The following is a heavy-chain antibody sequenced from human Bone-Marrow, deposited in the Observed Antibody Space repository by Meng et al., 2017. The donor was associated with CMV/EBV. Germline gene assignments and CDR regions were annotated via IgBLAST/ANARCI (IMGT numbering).Heavy chain of an antibody. CDR1: GFTFSSYA. Sequence: LSLTCAASGFTFSSYAMHWVRQAPGKGLDWVAITWYDETKKFYGDSVKGRFTISRDDSKNTVFLQMNSLRAEDTAVYYCVKDLVGAAAGHFDYWGQGTLVTV. V-gene: IGHV3-33*06. J-gene: IGHJ4*02. D-gene: IGHD1-26*01. CDR2: TWYDETKK. CDR3: VKDLVGAAAGHFDY.